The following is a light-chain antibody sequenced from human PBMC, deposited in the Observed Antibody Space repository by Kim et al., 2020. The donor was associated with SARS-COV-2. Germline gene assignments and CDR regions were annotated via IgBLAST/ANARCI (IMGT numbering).Light chain of an antibody. CDR1: QGISGW. V-gene: IGKV1-12*01. CDR3: QLANRMPRN. CDR2: AAS. J-gene: IGKJ4*01. Sequence: DIQMTQSPSSVSASVGDRVTITGRASQGISGWLTWYQQKPGKAPKPLIYAASSLQSGVPSRFTGSGSRTAFTLTISSLQPEDITTDYRQLANRMPRNFGEGTKLEI.